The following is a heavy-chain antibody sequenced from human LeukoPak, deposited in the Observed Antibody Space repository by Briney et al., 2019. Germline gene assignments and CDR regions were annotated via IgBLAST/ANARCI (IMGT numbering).Heavy chain of an antibody. CDR1: GFTFSSYW. J-gene: IGHJ4*02. V-gene: IGHV3-74*01. CDR3: ARETQYQLLWVYAVY. D-gene: IGHD2-2*01. Sequence: GGSLRLSCAASGFTFSSYWMHWVRQAPGKGLVCVSRINSDGSSTSYADSVKGRFTISRDNAKNTLYLQMNSLRAENTAVYYSARETQYQLLWVYAVYWRQGTLVTVSS. CDR2: INSDGSST.